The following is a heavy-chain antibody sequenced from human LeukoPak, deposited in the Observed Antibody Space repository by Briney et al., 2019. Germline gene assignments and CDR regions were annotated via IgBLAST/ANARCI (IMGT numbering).Heavy chain of an antibody. CDR1: GGSFSGYY. CDR2: INHSGST. J-gene: IGHJ3*02. V-gene: IGHV4-34*01. CDR3: ARLRWYDDAFDI. D-gene: IGHD4-23*01. Sequence: SETLSLTCAVYGGSFSGYYWSWIRQPPGKGLEWIGEINHSGSTNYNPSLKSRVTISVDTSKNQFSLKLSSVTAADTAVYYCARLRWYDDAFDIWGQGTMVTVSS.